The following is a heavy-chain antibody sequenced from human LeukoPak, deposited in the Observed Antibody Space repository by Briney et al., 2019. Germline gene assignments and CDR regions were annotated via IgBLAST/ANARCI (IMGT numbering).Heavy chain of an antibody. J-gene: IGHJ4*02. D-gene: IGHD2-15*01. CDR1: GFTFSSYA. Sequence: GGSLRLSCAASGFTFSSYAMSWVRQAPGKGLEWVSAISGSGGSTYYADSVRGRFTISRDNSKNTLYLQMNSLRAVDTAVYYCAKEARGYCSGGSCLLDYWGQGTLVTVSS. CDR3: AKEARGYCSGGSCLLDY. CDR2: ISGSGGST. V-gene: IGHV3-23*01.